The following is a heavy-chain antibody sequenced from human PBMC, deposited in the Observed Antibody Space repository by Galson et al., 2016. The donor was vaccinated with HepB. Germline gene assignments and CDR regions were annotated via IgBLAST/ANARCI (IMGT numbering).Heavy chain of an antibody. CDR2: INHSGST. D-gene: IGHD2-2*01. CDR1: GGSFSGYY. Sequence: SETLSLTCAVYGGSFSGYYWSWLRQPPGKGLEWIGEINHSGSTNYNPSLTSRVTISEDASTNQFSLNLTSVTAAHTAVYFCARGPYCTTTSCYAGDYFDSWGQGTLVTVSS. V-gene: IGHV4-34*01. CDR3: ARGPYCTTTSCYAGDYFDS. J-gene: IGHJ4*02.